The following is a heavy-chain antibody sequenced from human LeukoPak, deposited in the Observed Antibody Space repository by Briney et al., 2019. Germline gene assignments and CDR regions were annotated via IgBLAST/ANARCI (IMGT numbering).Heavy chain of an antibody. V-gene: IGHV1-8*01. D-gene: IGHD3-3*01. Sequence: ASVKVSCKASGYTFTSYDINWVRQATGQGLEWMGWMNPNSGNTGYAQKFQGRVTMTRNTSISTAYTELSSLRSEDTAVYYCARESGYYDFWSGYYYYYMDVWGKGTTVTVSS. CDR1: GYTFTSYD. CDR3: ARESGYYDFWSGYYYYYMDV. CDR2: MNPNSGNT. J-gene: IGHJ6*03.